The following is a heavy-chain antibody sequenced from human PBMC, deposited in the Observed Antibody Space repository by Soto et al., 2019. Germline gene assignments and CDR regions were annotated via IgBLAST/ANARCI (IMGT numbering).Heavy chain of an antibody. CDR3: AKDRRAGGNSAFYFDF. CDR1: GFKFSNYA. Sequence: PGGSLSLSCSASGFKFSNYAMSWVRQAPCKGLEWVSLISATGGGTYYADSVKGRFTISRDNSHNTLYLQVHSLTAEDTAVYYCAKDRRAGGNSAFYFDFWGQGAQVTVSS. J-gene: IGHJ4*02. CDR2: ISATGGGT. V-gene: IGHV3-23*01. D-gene: IGHD3-16*01.